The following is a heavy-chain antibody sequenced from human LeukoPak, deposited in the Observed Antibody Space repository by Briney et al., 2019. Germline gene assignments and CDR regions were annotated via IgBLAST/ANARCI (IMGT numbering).Heavy chain of an antibody. D-gene: IGHD2-8*01. V-gene: IGHV4-31*03. CDR2: IHYSGKT. J-gene: IGHJ5*02. Sequence: SETLSLTCNVSGASINGGSYYWAWIRQHPGKGLEWISHIHYSGKTFYNPSLKRRIVISVHTSRTHSSLRLSSVTAADRAVYYCARTATQLLIGSDYFDPWGQGNLVTVSS. CDR3: ARTATQLLIGSDYFDP. CDR1: GASINGGSYY.